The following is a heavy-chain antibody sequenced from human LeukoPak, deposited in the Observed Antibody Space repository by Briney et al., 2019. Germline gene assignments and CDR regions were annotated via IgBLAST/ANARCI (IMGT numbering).Heavy chain of an antibody. CDR1: GFTFSSYW. CDR2: INQDGSDK. D-gene: IGHD1-26*01. J-gene: IGHJ4*02. V-gene: IGHV3-7*03. CDR3: ARDRSLGCDH. Sequence: GGSLRLSCAASGFTFSSYWMTWVRQAPGKGLEWVANINQDGSDKYYVDSVKGRFTISRDNAKNSLYLQMNSLRVEDTAVYYCARDRSLGCDHWGRGTLVTVS.